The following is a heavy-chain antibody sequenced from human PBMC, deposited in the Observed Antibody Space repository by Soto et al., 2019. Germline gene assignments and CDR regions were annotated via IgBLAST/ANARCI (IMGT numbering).Heavy chain of an antibody. CDR2: IYPGDSDT. CDR3: AREAVAGYYYYYGMDV. D-gene: IGHD6-19*01. Sequence: PGESLKISCKGSGYSFTSYWIGWVRQMPGKGLEWMGIIYPGDSDTRYSPSFQVQVTISADKSISTAYLQWSSLKASDTAMYYCAREAVAGYYYYYGMDVWGQGTTVTVSS. J-gene: IGHJ6*02. V-gene: IGHV5-51*01. CDR1: GYSFTSYW.